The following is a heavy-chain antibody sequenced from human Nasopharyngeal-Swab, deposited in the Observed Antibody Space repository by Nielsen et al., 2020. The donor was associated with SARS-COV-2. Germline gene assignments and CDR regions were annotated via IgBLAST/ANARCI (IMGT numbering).Heavy chain of an antibody. CDR3: ARERGRGGIWNYYYYYMDV. CDR2: IYYSGST. CDR1: GGSISSSSYY. Sequence: SETLSLTCTVSGGSISSSSYYWGWIRLPPGKGLEWIGSIYYSGSTYYNPSLKSRVTISVDTSKNQFSLKLSSVTAADTAVYYCARERGRGGIWNYYYYYMDVWGKGTTVTVSS. D-gene: IGHD3-10*01. J-gene: IGHJ6*03. V-gene: IGHV4-39*07.